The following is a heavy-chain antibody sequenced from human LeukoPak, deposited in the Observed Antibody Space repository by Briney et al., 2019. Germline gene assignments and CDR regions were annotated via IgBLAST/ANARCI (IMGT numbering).Heavy chain of an antibody. CDR1: GFTVSSCC. J-gene: IGHJ4*02. D-gene: IGHD4/OR15-4a*01. CDR2: FDSDGTTT. Sequence: GGSLRLSCAVSGFTVSSCCLHWVRQAPGKELVWVSRFDSDGTTTTYADSVKGRFTISRDVAKNTVYLQMNSLRAEDTAVYYCAASPTIKGGFDSWGQGTLVTASS. V-gene: IGHV3-74*01. CDR3: AASPTIKGGFDS.